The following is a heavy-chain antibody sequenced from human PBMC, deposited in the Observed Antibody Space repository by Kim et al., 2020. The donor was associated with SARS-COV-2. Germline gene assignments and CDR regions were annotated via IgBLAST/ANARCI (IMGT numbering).Heavy chain of an antibody. Sequence: ADSVKGRLTISRDNSKNTLYLQMSSLRAEDTAVYYCVKEGDIVTGGAFDIWGQGTMVTVSS. V-gene: IGHV3-64D*09. D-gene: IGHD5-12*01. J-gene: IGHJ3*02. CDR3: VKEGDIVTGGAFDI.